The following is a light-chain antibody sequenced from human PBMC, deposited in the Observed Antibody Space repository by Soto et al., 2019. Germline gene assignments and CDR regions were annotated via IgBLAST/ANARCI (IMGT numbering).Light chain of an antibody. V-gene: IGLV7-43*01. Sequence: QAVVTQEPSLTVSPGGTGTLTCDSSTGAVTSGYYPNWFQQKPGQAPRALIYSTSNKHYWTPARFSGALLGGKAALTLSGVQTEDEAEYYCLIYYGGAQRVFGGGTNLTVL. CDR3: LIYYGGAQRV. J-gene: IGLJ2*01. CDR1: TGAVTSGYY. CDR2: STS.